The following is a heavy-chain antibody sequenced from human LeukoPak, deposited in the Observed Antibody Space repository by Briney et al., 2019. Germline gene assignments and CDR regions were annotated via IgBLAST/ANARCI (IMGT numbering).Heavy chain of an antibody. V-gene: IGHV3-7*01. CDR2: IKQDGSEK. CDR3: AGYSRSSGWFDP. D-gene: IGHD6-6*01. CDR1: GFTLSSYW. J-gene: IGHJ5*02. Sequence: GGSLRLPCAASGFTLSSYWMSWVRQAPGKGLEWVANIKQDGSEKDYVDSVKGRFTISRDNAKNSLYLQMNSLRAEDTAVYCCAGYSRSSGWFDPWGQGTLVTVSS.